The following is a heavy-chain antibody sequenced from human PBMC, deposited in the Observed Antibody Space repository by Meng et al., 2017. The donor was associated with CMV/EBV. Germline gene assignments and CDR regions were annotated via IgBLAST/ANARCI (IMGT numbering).Heavy chain of an antibody. CDR3: ARAGVLVWFRDPVGPDY. CDR1: GFTFSSYS. V-gene: IGHV3-7*01. J-gene: IGHJ4*02. D-gene: IGHD3-10*01. Sequence: GSLKISCAASGFTFSSYSMSWVRQAPGKGLEWVANIKHDGSEKYYVDSVKGRFTISRDNAKNSLYLQMNSLRAEDTAVYYCARAGVLVWFRDPVGPDYWGQGTLVTVSS. CDR2: IKHDGSEK.